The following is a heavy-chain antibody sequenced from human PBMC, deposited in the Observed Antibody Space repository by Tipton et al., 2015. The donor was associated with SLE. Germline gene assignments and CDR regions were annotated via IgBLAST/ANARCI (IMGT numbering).Heavy chain of an antibody. CDR1: GGSISSSSYY. Sequence: TLSLTCTVSGGSISSSSYYWGWIRQPPGKGLEWIGSIYYSGSTYYNPSLKSRVTISRDNAKNSLYLQMNSLRAEDTAMYYCARDMGCSGGSCPFYYYYYMDVWGKGTTVTVSS. D-gene: IGHD2-15*01. V-gene: IGHV4-39*07. CDR3: ARDMGCSGGSCPFYYYYYMDV. CDR2: IYYSGST. J-gene: IGHJ6*03.